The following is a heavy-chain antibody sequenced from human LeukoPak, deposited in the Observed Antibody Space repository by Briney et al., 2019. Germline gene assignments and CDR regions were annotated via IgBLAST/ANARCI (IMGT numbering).Heavy chain of an antibody. CDR1: GYSFTSYW. CDR2: IYPGDSDT. Sequence: GESLKISCKGSGYSFTSYWIGWVRQMPGKGLEWMGIIYPGDSDTRDSPSFQGQVTISADKSISTAYLQWSSLKASDTAMYYCARHGAGYSYGYGYYYGVDVWGQGTTVTVSS. J-gene: IGHJ6*02. D-gene: IGHD5-18*01. CDR3: ARHGAGYSYGYGYYYGVDV. V-gene: IGHV5-51*01.